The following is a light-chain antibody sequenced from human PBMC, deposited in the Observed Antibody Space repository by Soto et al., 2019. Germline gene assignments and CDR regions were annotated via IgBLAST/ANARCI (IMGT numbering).Light chain of an antibody. V-gene: IGKV1-39*01. CDR3: QQSLTMPIT. Sequence: DIQMTQSPASLSVSVGDRVTITCRASQSINNYLNWDLQRPGQAPKLLIRSASTLQRGVPSRFSGSGSRTEFTLTIADLQPDDFGTYYCQQSLTMPITFGHGTRLDIK. J-gene: IGKJ5*01. CDR2: SAS. CDR1: QSINNY.